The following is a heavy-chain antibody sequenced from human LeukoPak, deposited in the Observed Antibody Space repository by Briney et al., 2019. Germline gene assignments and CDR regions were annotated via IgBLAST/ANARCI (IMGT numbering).Heavy chain of an antibody. V-gene: IGHV3-21*01. Sequence: KPGGPLRLSCAASGFTFSSYSMNWVRQAPGKGLEWVSSISSSSSYIYYADSVKGRFTISRDNAKNSLYLQMNSLRAEDTAVYYCARMVIAAAGTVYYYGMDVWGQGTTVTVSS. CDR2: ISSSSSYI. D-gene: IGHD6-13*01. J-gene: IGHJ6*02. CDR3: ARMVIAAAGTVYYYGMDV. CDR1: GFTFSSYS.